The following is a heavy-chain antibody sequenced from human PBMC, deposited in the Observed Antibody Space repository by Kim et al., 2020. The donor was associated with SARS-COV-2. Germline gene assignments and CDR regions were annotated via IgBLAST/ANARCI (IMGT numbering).Heavy chain of an antibody. V-gene: IGHV1-8*01. J-gene: IGHJ4*02. CDR1: GYTFTSYD. CDR2: MNPNSGNT. D-gene: IGHD2-21*01. CDR3: ARVGIPYCGGDCSLQHFGDY. Sequence: ASVKVSCKASGYTFTSYDINWVRQATGQGLEWMGWMNPNSGNTGYAQKFQGRVTMTRNTSISTAYMERSSLRSEDTAVYYCARVGIPYCGGDCSLQHFGDYWGQGTLVTVSS.